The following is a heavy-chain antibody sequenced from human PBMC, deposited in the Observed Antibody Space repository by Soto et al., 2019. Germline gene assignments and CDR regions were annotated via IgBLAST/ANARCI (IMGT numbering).Heavy chain of an antibody. Sequence: QVQLVQSGAEVKKPGASVKVSCKASGYTFTSYYMHWVRQAPGQGLEWMGIINPSGGSTSYAQKFQGRVTMTRDTSTSTVYMELSSLRSEDTAVYYCACHPARGELPPQYFQHWGQGTLVTVSS. D-gene: IGHD1-26*01. V-gene: IGHV1-46*01. J-gene: IGHJ1*01. CDR3: ACHPARGELPPQYFQH. CDR2: INPSGGST. CDR1: GYTFTSYY.